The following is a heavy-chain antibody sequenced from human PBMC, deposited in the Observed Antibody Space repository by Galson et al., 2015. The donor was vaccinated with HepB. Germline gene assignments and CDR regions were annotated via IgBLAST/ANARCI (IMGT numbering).Heavy chain of an antibody. Sequence: SLRLSCAASGFTFSNYAITWVRQAPGKGLEWVSAISGSGGSTYYADSVKGRFTISRDNSKNTLYLQMNSLRAEDTAVYYCAKVGSPKPRYSSGWLSRYYYYYGMDVWGQGTTVTVSS. D-gene: IGHD6-19*01. CDR2: ISGSGGST. CDR3: AKVGSPKPRYSSGWLSRYYYYYGMDV. J-gene: IGHJ6*02. V-gene: IGHV3-23*01. CDR1: GFTFSNYA.